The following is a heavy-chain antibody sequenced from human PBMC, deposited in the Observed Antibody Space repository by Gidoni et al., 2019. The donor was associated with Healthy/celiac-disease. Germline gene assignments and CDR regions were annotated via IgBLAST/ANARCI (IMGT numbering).Heavy chain of an antibody. CDR1: GYTFTSYA. CDR3: ARWLVVPAAMAYYYYGMDV. CDR2: INAGNGNT. J-gene: IGHJ6*02. Sequence: QVQLVQSGAEVKKPGASVKVSCKASGYTFTSYAMHLVRQAPGQRLEWMGWINAGNGNTKYSQKFQGRVTITRDTSASTAYMELSSLRSEDTAVYYCARWLVVPAAMAYYYYGMDVWGQGTTVTVSS. D-gene: IGHD2-2*01. V-gene: IGHV1-3*01.